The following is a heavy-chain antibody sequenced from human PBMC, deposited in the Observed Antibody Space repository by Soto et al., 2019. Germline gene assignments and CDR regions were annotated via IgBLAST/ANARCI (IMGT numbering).Heavy chain of an antibody. CDR2: ISGSGGST. V-gene: IGHV3-23*01. CDR3: AKPLRFLEWLDFDY. D-gene: IGHD3-3*01. Sequence: TGGSLRVSCAASGFTFSSYALSWFRQAPGKGLEWVSAISGSGGSTYYADSVKGRFTISRDNSKNTLYLQMNSLRAEDTAVYYCAKPLRFLEWLDFDYWGQGTLVTVSS. J-gene: IGHJ4*02. CDR1: GFTFSSYA.